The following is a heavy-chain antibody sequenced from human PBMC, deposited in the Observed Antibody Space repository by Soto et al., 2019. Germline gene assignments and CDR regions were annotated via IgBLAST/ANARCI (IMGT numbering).Heavy chain of an antibody. Sequence: QVQLVQSGAEVKKPGSSVKVSCKAYGGTFSSYTISWVRQAPGQGLEWMGRIIPILGIANYAQKFQGRVTITADKSTSTAYMELSSLRSEDTAVYYCASGKVRGVIDAFDIWGQGTMVTVSS. J-gene: IGHJ3*02. CDR2: IIPILGIA. D-gene: IGHD3-10*01. CDR1: GGTFSSYT. V-gene: IGHV1-69*02. CDR3: ASGKVRGVIDAFDI.